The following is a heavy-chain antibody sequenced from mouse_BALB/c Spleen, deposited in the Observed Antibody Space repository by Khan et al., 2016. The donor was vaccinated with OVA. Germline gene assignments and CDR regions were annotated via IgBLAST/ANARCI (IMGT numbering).Heavy chain of an antibody. J-gene: IGHJ3*01. CDR3: ADHGSSSGWFTY. CDR2: INPSTGYT. CDR1: GYTFTSYW. V-gene: IGHV1-7*01. Sequence: QVQLQQSGAELAKPAASVKMSCKASGYTFTSYWMHWVKQRPGQGLEWIGYINPSTGYTEYNQKFKDKATLTADKSSSTAYMQLSSLTSEDSAVYYGADHGSSSGWFTYWGQGTLVTVSA. D-gene: IGHD1-1*01.